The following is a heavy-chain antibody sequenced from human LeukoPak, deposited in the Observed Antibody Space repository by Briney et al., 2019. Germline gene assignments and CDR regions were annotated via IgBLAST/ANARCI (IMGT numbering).Heavy chain of an antibody. D-gene: IGHD5-24*01. V-gene: IGHV3-69-1*01. Sequence: SSISSISYIYYADSVKGRLNISRENAKNSLYLQKNSLRAEDTAVYYCARDPEMATTLSDYWGQGTLVTVSS. CDR2: ISSISYI. J-gene: IGHJ4*02. CDR3: ARDPEMATTLSDY.